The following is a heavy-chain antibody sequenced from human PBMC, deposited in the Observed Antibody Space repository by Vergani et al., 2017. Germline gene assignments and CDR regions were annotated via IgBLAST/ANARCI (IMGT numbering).Heavy chain of an antibody. Sequence: QVQLVQSGSELKKPGASVKVSCKASGYTFTSYAMNWVRQAPGQGLEWMGWINTNTGNPTYAQGFTGRFVFSVDTSVSTAFLQISSLKAEDTAVYYCARDRCRSTSCPYYYYGMDVWGQGTTVTVSS. D-gene: IGHD2-2*01. CDR1: GYTFTSYA. CDR2: INTNTGNP. V-gene: IGHV7-4-1*02. CDR3: ARDRCRSTSCPYYYYGMDV. J-gene: IGHJ6*02.